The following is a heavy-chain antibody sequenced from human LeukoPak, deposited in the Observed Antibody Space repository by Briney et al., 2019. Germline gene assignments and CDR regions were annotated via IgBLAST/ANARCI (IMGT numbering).Heavy chain of an antibody. J-gene: IGHJ4*02. D-gene: IGHD6-19*01. Sequence: SQTLSLTCAISGDSVSTNIGVWHWLRLSPSRGLEWLGRTYYGSKWYHDYEVSVKTRITINPDTSENQVSLQLNSVTPEDTAVYYCARQQSLVIDYWGQGILVTVSS. CDR1: GDSVSTNIGV. CDR3: ARQQSLVIDY. V-gene: IGHV6-1*01. CDR2: TYYGSKWYH.